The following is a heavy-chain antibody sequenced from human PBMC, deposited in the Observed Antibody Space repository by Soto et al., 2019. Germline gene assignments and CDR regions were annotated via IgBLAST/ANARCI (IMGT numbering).Heavy chain of an antibody. CDR2: ISGSGSST. Sequence: EVQLLESGGGLVQPGGSLRLSCAASGFTFTSYAMNWVRQAPGKGLEWVSVISGSGSSTYYADSVKGRFTISRDNSKNTLYLQMNSLRAEDTAVYYCAKRTTGWYFDLWGRGTLVTVSS. J-gene: IGHJ2*01. V-gene: IGHV3-23*01. CDR1: GFTFTSYA. CDR3: AKRTTGWYFDL.